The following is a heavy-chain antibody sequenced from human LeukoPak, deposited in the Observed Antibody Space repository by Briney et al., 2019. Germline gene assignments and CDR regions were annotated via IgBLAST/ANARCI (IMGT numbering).Heavy chain of an antibody. V-gene: IGHV3-23*01. CDR2: ISGSGGST. Sequence: GGSLRLSRAASGFTFSSYAMSWVRQAPGKGLEWVSAISGSGGSTYYADSVKGRFIISRDNSKNTLYLQMNSLRAEDTAVYYCAKEKYCSSTSCYISPLDYWGQGTLVTVSS. D-gene: IGHD2-2*02. J-gene: IGHJ4*02. CDR1: GFTFSSYA. CDR3: AKEKYCSSTSCYISPLDY.